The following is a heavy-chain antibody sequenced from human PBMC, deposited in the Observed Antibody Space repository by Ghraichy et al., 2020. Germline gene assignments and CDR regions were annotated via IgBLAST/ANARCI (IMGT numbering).Heavy chain of an antibody. Sequence: SETLSLTCAVYGGSFSGYYWSWIRQPPGKGLEWIGEINHSGSTNYNPSLKSRVTISVDTSKNQFSLKLSSVTAADTAVYYCARGRGCTNGARRWCYYGMDVWGQGTTVTVSS. J-gene: IGHJ6*02. CDR1: GGSFSGYY. D-gene: IGHD2-8*01. V-gene: IGHV4-34*01. CDR2: INHSGST. CDR3: ARGRGCTNGARRWCYYGMDV.